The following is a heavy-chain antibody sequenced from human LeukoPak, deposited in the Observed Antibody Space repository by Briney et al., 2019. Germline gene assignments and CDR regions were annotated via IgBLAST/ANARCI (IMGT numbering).Heavy chain of an antibody. Sequence: GGSLRLSCAASGFTFSDYYMSWIRQAPGKGLEFVSYISGRSSTIYYADSVRGRFTISRDNSNSLISLQMNNLTTEDTAAYYCAREKFDSWGQGILVIVSP. CDR2: ISGRSSTI. CDR1: GFTFSDYY. CDR3: AREKFDS. J-gene: IGHJ5*01. V-gene: IGHV3-11*04.